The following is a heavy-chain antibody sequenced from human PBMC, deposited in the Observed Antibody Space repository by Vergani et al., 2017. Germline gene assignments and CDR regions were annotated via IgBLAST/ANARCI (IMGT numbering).Heavy chain of an antibody. D-gene: IGHD2-15*01. Sequence: QVQLGESGGGVVQSGGSLRLSCAASGFTFNSYGMHWVRQAPGKGLEWVASIRSDESRRYYGDSMEGPFTISRDNSKNTLYLQMKSLRPEDTAVYYCAEEGGGYCSGGTCYPEYWGQGTLVIVSS. CDR2: IRSDESRR. V-gene: IGHV3-30*02. J-gene: IGHJ4*02. CDR1: GFTFNSYG. CDR3: AEEGGGYCSGGTCYPEY.